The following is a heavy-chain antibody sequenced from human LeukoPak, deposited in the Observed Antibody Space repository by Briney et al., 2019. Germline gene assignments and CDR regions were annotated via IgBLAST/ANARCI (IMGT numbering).Heavy chain of an antibody. CDR1: GFTFSSYG. J-gene: IGHJ4*02. CDR3: AKERKDIYFDY. D-gene: IGHD2-15*01. Sequence: GGSLRLSCAASGFTFSSYGMHWVCQAPGKGLEWVAVISYDGSNKYYADSVKGRFTISRDNSKNTLYLQMNSLRAEDTAVYYCAKERKDIYFDYWGQGTLVTVSS. V-gene: IGHV3-30*18. CDR2: ISYDGSNK.